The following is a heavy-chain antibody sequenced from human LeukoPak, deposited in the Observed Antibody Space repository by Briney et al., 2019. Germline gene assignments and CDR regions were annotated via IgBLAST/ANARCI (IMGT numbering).Heavy chain of an antibody. Sequence: GGSLRLSCAASGFTFSSYSMNWVRQAPGKGLEWISYISYSGTISYADSVKGRFTISRDNAKNSLSLQMNSLRAEDAAVYYCATDAARGQLLSVAYWGQGTLVTVSS. V-gene: IGHV3-48*01. CDR1: GFTFSSYS. CDR2: ISYSGTI. CDR3: ATDAARGQLLSVAY. D-gene: IGHD2-2*01. J-gene: IGHJ4*02.